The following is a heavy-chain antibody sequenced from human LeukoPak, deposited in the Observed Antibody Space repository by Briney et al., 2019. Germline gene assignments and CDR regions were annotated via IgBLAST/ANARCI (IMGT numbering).Heavy chain of an antibody. V-gene: IGHV3-30*04. CDR2: ISYDGSNK. D-gene: IGHD6-19*01. Sequence: PGGSLRLSCAASGFTFSSYAMHWVRQAPGKGLEWVAVISYDGSNKYYADSVKGRFTISRDNSKNTLYLQMNSLRAEDTAVYYCARDALTGIAVAAYFDYWGQGTLVTVSS. CDR3: ARDALTGIAVAAYFDY. J-gene: IGHJ4*02. CDR1: GFTFSSYA.